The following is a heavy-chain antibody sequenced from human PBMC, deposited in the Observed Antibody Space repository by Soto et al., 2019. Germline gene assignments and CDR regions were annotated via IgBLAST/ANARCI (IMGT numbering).Heavy chain of an antibody. D-gene: IGHD3-9*01. J-gene: IGHJ4*02. V-gene: IGHV1-18*01. CDR1: GYTFTSYG. CDR2: NSAYNGNT. CDR3: ARRPRGGFDWPEFDY. Sequence: QVQLVQSGAEVKKPGASVKVSCKASGYTFTSYGISWVRQAPGQGLEWMGWNSAYNGNTNYAQKLQGRVTMTTDTPTSTAYKELRSLRSDDTAVYYCARRPRGGFDWPEFDYWGQGTLVTVSS.